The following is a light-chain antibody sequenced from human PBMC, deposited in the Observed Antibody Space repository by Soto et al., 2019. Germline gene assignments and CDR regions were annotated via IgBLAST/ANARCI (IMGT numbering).Light chain of an antibody. CDR1: TLYVGI. Sequence: QSVLTQPASVSGSPGQSITISCTGSTLYVGIVSWYQQHPGKVPELLIFEGNKRPSGVSNRFFGSKSGNTASLTISGLQPEDEADYFCCSYAGDFVFGTGTKVTVL. CDR3: CSYAGDFV. V-gene: IGLV2-23*01. CDR2: EGN. J-gene: IGLJ1*01.